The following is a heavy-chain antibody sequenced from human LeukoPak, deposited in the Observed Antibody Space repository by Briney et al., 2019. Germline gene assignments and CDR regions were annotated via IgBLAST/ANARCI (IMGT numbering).Heavy chain of an antibody. CDR2: ISYDGSNK. J-gene: IGHJ4*02. Sequence: PGGSLRLSCAASGFTFSSYAMHWVRQAPGKGLEWVAVISYDGSNKYYADSVKGRFTISRDNSKNTLYLQMNSLRAEDTAVYYCARDKLGYCSGGSCYGFDYWGQGTLVTVSS. CDR3: ARDKLGYCSGGSCYGFDY. V-gene: IGHV3-30*04. D-gene: IGHD2-15*01. CDR1: GFTFSSYA.